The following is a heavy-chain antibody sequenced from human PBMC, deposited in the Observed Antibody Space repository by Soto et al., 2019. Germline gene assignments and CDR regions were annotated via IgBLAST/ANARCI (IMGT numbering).Heavy chain of an antibody. D-gene: IGHD3-9*01. Sequence: GGSLRLSCAASGFTFSHYSMNWVRQAPGKGLEWVSCISSSGSYIYYADSVKGRFTISRDSAKNSLYLQMDSLRAEDTAVYYCATTGSVLTGYYTLDSWGQGTLVTVSS. V-gene: IGHV3-21*01. CDR1: GFTFSHYS. CDR3: ATTGSVLTGYYTLDS. J-gene: IGHJ4*02. CDR2: ISSSGSYI.